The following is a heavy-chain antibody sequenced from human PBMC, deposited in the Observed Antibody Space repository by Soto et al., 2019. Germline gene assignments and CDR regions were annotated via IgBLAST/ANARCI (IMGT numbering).Heavy chain of an antibody. CDR1: GFTFGSYS. CDR3: AKDGGYSYGPYDY. J-gene: IGHJ4*02. V-gene: IGHV3-48*01. D-gene: IGHD5-18*01. CDR2: ISSSSSTI. Sequence: EVQLVESGGGLVQPGGSLRLSCAASGFTFGSYSMNWVRQAPGKGLEWVSYISSSSSTIYYADSVEGRFTISRDNAKNSLDLQMNSLRAEDTAVDYCAKDGGYSYGPYDYWGQGTLVTVSS.